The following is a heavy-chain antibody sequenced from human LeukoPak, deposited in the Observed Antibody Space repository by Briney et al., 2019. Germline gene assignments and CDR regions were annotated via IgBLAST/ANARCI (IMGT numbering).Heavy chain of an antibody. CDR3: AEAERSSWFTPFDY. CDR1: GFTFSSYT. Sequence: GGSLRLSCAASGFTFSSYTMSWVRQAPGKGLEWVSTISGSGGSTYYADSVKGRFTISRDNSKNTLYLQMNSLRAEDTAVYYCAEAERSSWFTPFDYWGQGTLVTVSS. V-gene: IGHV3-23*01. J-gene: IGHJ4*02. D-gene: IGHD6-13*01. CDR2: ISGSGGST.